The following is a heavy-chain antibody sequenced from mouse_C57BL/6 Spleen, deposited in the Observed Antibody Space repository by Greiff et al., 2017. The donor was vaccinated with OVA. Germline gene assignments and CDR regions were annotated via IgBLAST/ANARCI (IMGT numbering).Heavy chain of an antibody. J-gene: IGHJ4*01. D-gene: IGHD2-12*01. Sequence: QVQLQQSGPKLVKPGASVKISCKASGYAFSSSWMNWVKQRPGKGLEWIGRIYPGDGDTNYNGKFKGKATLTADKSSSTAYMQLSSLTSEDSAVYFCARGRRGAMDYWGQGTSVTVSA. CDR3: ARGRRGAMDY. V-gene: IGHV1-82*01. CDR1: GYAFSSSW. CDR2: IYPGDGDT.